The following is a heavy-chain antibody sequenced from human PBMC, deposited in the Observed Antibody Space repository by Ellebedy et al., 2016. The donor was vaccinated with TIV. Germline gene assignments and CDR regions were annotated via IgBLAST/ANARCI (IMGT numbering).Heavy chain of an antibody. J-gene: IGHJ4*02. CDR3: AKFGYCTDGVCSHFDY. V-gene: IGHV3-23*01. D-gene: IGHD2-8*01. CDR1: GFTLTTSA. CDR2: IIASGDTT. Sequence: PGGSLRLSCAASGFTLTTSAMSWVRQAPGKGLECVSTIIASGDTTYYADSVKGRFTISRDNSKNTLYLQMNSLRAEDTAVYYCAKFGYCTDGVCSHFDYWGQGTLVTVSS.